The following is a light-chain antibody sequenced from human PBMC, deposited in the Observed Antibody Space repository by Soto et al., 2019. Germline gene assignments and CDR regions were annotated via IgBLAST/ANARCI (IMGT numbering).Light chain of an antibody. J-gene: IGKJ2*03. V-gene: IGKV3-20*01. Sequence: EIVLTHSPGTLSLSPGDRVTLSCRASQSVSTNYFSWYQQKPGQAPRLLIYATSSRAVGIPDRFSGSGSGTDFTLTISRLEPEDFAMYYCQQYGDYNSPRYSFGQGTRLEI. CDR2: ATS. CDR3: QQYGDYNSPRYS. CDR1: QSVSTNY.